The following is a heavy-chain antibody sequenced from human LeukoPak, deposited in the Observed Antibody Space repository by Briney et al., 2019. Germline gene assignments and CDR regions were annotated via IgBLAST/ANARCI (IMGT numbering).Heavy chain of an antibody. J-gene: IGHJ4*02. Sequence: GGSLRLSCAASGFPFSTYAMNWVRQAPGKGLEWVSVITGSGGFTQYADSVKGRFTISRDNSKNTVYLQMNSLRVEDTALYYCVRSLDYWGQGTLVAVSS. CDR1: GFPFSTYA. CDR3: VRSLDY. V-gene: IGHV3-23*01. CDR2: ITGSGGFT.